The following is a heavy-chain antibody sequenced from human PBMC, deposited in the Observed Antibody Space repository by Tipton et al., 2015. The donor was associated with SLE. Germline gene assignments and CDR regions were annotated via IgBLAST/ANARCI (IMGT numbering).Heavy chain of an antibody. Sequence: TLSLTCAISGDSVSSNRAAWNWIRQSPSRGLEWLGGTYYRSKWYNDYAVSVKSRITINPDTSKNQFSLQVNSVTPEDTAVYYCARLGPTLHLGDAFDIWGQGTMVPVSS. V-gene: IGHV6-1*01. CDR1: GDSVSSNRAA. D-gene: IGHD1-1*01. CDR2: TYYRSKWYN. CDR3: ARLGPTLHLGDAFDI. J-gene: IGHJ3*02.